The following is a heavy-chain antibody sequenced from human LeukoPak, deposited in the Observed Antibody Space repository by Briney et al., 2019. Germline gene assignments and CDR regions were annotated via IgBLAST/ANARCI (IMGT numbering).Heavy chain of an antibody. CDR2: ISYSGGT. Sequence: SETLSLTCTVSGGSITSSSYYWGWTRQPPGKGLEWIGTISYSGGTYYNPSLKSRVTLSVDTSKNQFSLRLNSVTAADTALYYCARGDLLVVTVSRPDTWFDPWVQGTLVTVSS. V-gene: IGHV4-39*01. J-gene: IGHJ5*02. CDR3: ARGDLLVVTVSRPDTWFDP. CDR1: GGSITSSSYY. D-gene: IGHD2-21*02.